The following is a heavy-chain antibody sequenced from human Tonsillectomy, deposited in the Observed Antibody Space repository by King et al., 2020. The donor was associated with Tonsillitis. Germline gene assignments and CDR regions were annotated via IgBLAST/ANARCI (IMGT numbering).Heavy chain of an antibody. J-gene: IGHJ4*02. CDR1: GFTFSTYA. D-gene: IGHD3-22*01. Sequence: VQLVESGGGLEQPGGSLRLSCAASGFTFSTYAMSWVRQAPGKGLEWVSGISVRGASTYYADPLRGRFTISRDNSKNTLYLQMNSLRVEDTAMYYCAKRDYADSSTYSPFFECWGQGTLVTVSS. CDR3: AKRDYADSSTYSPFFEC. CDR2: ISVRGAST. V-gene: IGHV3-23*04.